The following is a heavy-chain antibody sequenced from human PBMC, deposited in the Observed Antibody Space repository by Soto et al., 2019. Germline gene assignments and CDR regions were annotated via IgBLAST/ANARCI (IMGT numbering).Heavy chain of an antibody. J-gene: IGHJ3*02. D-gene: IGHD5-18*01. CDR1: GYTFTSYW. Sequence: GESLKISCKGSGYTFTSYWIGWVRQMPGKGLEYMGIIYPGDSDTRYSPSFQGQVTISADKSISTAYLQWSSLRASDTAMYYCARITHETGYTSGRDDAFDIWGQGTMVTVSS. V-gene: IGHV5-51*01. CDR2: IYPGDSDT. CDR3: ARITHETGYTSGRDDAFDI.